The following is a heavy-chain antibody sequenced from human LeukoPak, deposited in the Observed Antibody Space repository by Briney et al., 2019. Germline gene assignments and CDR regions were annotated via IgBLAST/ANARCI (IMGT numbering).Heavy chain of an antibody. J-gene: IGHJ4*02. CDR3: ATLSR. D-gene: IGHD1-1*01. V-gene: IGHV4-34*01. CDR2: INHSGST. CDR1: GGSFSGYY. Sequence: SETLSLTCAVYGGSFSGYYWSWIRQPPGKGLEWIGEINHSGSTNYNPSLKSRVTISVDTSKNQFSLKLSSETAADTAVYYCATLSRWGQGTLVTVSS.